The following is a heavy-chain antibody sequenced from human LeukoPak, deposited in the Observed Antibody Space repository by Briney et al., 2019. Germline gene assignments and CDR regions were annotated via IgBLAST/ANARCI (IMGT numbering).Heavy chain of an antibody. Sequence: SETLSLTCAVYGGSFSGYYWSWIRQPPGKGLEWIGEINHSGSTNYNPSLKSRVTISVDTSKNQFSLKLSSVTAADTAVHYCARTSTIFNWFDPWGREPWSPSPQ. CDR3: ARTSTIFNWFDP. V-gene: IGHV4-34*01. D-gene: IGHD3-9*01. CDR1: GGSFSGYY. CDR2: INHSGST. J-gene: IGHJ5*02.